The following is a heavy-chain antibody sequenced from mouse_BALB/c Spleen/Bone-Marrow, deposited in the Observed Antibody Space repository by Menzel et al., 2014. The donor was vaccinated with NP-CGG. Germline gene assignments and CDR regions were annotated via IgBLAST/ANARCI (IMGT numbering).Heavy chain of an antibody. V-gene: IGHV5-9-2*01. CDR1: GFSFNSYG. Sequence: EVKLVESGGGLVKSGGSLKLSCAASGFSFNSYGMSWVRQTPVKRLEWVATISGGGSYTFYPDSVKGRFTISRDNAKNNLYLQLSSLRSEDTALYYCARHAYYDQTEVSFVYWGQGTLVTVSA. CDR2: ISGGGSYT. J-gene: IGHJ3*01. D-gene: IGHD2-4*01. CDR3: ARHAYYDQTEVSFVY.